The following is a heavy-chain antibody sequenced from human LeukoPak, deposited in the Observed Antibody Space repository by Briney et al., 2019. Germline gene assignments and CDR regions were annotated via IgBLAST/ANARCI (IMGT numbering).Heavy chain of an antibody. CDR2: ISDDGSST. Sequence: PGGSLRLSCAASGFTFSDYWMHWVRQAPGKGLVWVSRISDDGSSTSYADSVKGRFTISRANAKNTLYLQMNSLRAEDTAVYYCARINREPGYSSVYWGQGTLVTVSS. CDR1: GFTFSDYW. CDR3: ARINREPGYSSVY. J-gene: IGHJ4*02. V-gene: IGHV3-74*01. D-gene: IGHD5-18*01.